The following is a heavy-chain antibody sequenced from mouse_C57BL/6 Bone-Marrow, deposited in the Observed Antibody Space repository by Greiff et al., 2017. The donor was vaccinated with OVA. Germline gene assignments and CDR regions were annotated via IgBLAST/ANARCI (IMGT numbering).Heavy chain of an antibody. CDR3: ARDRTTVVGDWFAY. D-gene: IGHD1-1*01. V-gene: IGHV5-4*01. CDR2: ISDGGSYT. Sequence: EVKVVESGGGLVKPGGSLKLSCAASGFTFSSYAMSWVRQTPEKRLEWVATISDGGSYTYYPDNVKGRFTISRDNAKNNLYLQMSHLKSEDTAMYYCARDRTTVVGDWFAYWGQGTLVTVSA. J-gene: IGHJ3*01. CDR1: GFTFSSYA.